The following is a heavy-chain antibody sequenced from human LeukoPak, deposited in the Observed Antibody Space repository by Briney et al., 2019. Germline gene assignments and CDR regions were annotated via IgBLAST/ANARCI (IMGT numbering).Heavy chain of an antibody. V-gene: IGHV3-64D*06. CDR3: VKDRSLDSSGYYPFDY. D-gene: IGHD3-22*01. CDR1: GFTFSSYA. J-gene: IGHJ4*02. Sequence: PGGSLRLSCSASGFTFSSYAMHWVRQAPGKGLEYVSAISSNGGSTYYADSVKGRFTISRDNSKNTLYLQMSSLRAEDTAVYYCVKDRSLDSSGYYPFDYWGRGTLVTVSS. CDR2: ISSNGGST.